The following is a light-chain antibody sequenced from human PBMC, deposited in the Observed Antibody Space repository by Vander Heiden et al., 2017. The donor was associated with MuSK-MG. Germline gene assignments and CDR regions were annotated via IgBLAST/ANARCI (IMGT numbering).Light chain of an antibody. CDR2: GAS. CDR3: QQYGSSPLFA. V-gene: IGKV3-20*01. J-gene: IGKJ3*01. Sequence: IVLTQSPGTLSLSAGERATLTCKARHSMSSTYLAWYQQKPGQAPRLLIYGASSRATGIPDRFSGSGCGTDFTLTISRHEPEDLAVYYCQQYGSSPLFAFGHGTKVEIK. CDR1: HSMSSTY.